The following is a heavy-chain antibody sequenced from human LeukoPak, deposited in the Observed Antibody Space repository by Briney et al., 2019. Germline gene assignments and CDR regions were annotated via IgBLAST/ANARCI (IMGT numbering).Heavy chain of an antibody. CDR3: ARDEKKYCGGGSCPAYFDY. Sequence: ASVKVSCKASGYNFRHYGISWVRQAPGQGLEWMAWISGGYNGGSNYALKLRGRLTMTTDTSTSTAYMELRSLRSDDTAVYYCARDEKKYCGGGSCPAYFDYWGQGTLVTVSS. D-gene: IGHD2-15*01. CDR1: GYNFRHYG. V-gene: IGHV1-18*01. CDR2: ISGGYNGGS. J-gene: IGHJ4*02.